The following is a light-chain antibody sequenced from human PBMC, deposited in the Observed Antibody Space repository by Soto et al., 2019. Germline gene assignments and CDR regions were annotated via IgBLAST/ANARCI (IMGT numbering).Light chain of an antibody. V-gene: IGKV3-15*01. CDR1: QSVSSN. CDR2: GAS. J-gene: IGKJ1*01. CDR3: QQYNNWTIPSWT. Sequence: EIVMTQSPATLSVSPGERATLSCRASQSVSSNLAWYQQKPGQAPRLLIYGASTRATGIPARFSGSGSGTEFTLTIRTLQSEDFAVYYCQQYNNWTIPSWTFGQGTKVEIK.